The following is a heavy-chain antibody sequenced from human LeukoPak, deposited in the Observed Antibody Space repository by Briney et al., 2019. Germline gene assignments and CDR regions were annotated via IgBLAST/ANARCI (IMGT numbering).Heavy chain of an antibody. V-gene: IGHV1-69*13. Sequence: ASVKVSCKASGGTFSSCAISWVRQAPGQGLEWMGGIIPIVGTANYAQKFQGRVTITADESTSTAYMELSSLRSEDTAVYYCARVKGDTTKVPPLYYMDVWGKGTTVTVSS. J-gene: IGHJ6*03. D-gene: IGHD5-18*01. CDR3: ARVKGDTTKVPPLYYMDV. CDR2: IIPIVGTA. CDR1: GGTFSSCA.